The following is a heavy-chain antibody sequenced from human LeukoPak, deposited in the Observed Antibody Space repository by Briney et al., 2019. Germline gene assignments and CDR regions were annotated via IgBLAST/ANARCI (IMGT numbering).Heavy chain of an antibody. Sequence: SETLSLTCTVSGGSISTYYWNWIRQPPGKGLEWIGYIYHGGSTNYNPSLQSRVTISVDTSKNQFSLNLNSVTAADTAVYYCARGGAARLHFQNWGQGTLVTVSS. CDR2: IYHGGST. D-gene: IGHD6-6*01. CDR1: GGSISTYY. CDR3: ARGGAARLHFQN. V-gene: IGHV4-59*01. J-gene: IGHJ1*01.